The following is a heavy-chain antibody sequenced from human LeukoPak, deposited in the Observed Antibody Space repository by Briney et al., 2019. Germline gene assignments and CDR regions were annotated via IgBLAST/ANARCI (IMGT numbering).Heavy chain of an antibody. CDR1: GYTFTGYY. J-gene: IGHJ4*02. Sequence: GASVKVSCKASGYTFTGYYMHWVRQAPGQGLEWMGWNNPNSGGTNYAQKFQGRVTMTRDTSISTAYMELSRLGSDDTAVYYCARDVQGQRLKDYWGQGTLVTVSS. D-gene: IGHD6-25*01. CDR3: ARDVQGQRLKDY. V-gene: IGHV1-2*02. CDR2: NNPNSGGT.